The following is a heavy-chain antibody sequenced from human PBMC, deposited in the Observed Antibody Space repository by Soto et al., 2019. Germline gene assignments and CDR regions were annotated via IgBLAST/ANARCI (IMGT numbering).Heavy chain of an antibody. J-gene: IGHJ5*02. D-gene: IGHD2-15*01. V-gene: IGHV1-46*01. CDR2: INPSGGST. Sequence: ASVKLSCKASGYTFTSYYMHWVRQAPGQGLEWMGIINPSGGSTSYAQKFQGRVTMTRDTSTSTVYMELSSLRSEDTAVYYCARASGGNWFDPWGQGTLVTVSS. CDR3: ARASGGNWFDP. CDR1: GYTFTSYY.